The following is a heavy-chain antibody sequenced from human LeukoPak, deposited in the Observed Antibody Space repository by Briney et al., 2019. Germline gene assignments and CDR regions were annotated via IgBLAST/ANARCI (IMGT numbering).Heavy chain of an antibody. V-gene: IGHV1-46*01. CDR1: GYTFTGYY. CDR2: INPSAGNT. D-gene: IGHD5-24*01. Sequence: ASVKVSCKASGYTFTGYYMHWVRQAPGQGLEWMVLINPSAGNTNYAQRFQGRVTMTRNTSTSTVYMELSSLRSEDTAVYYCARIRDGYNDAYDIWGQGTMVTVPS. CDR3: ARIRDGYNDAYDI. J-gene: IGHJ3*02.